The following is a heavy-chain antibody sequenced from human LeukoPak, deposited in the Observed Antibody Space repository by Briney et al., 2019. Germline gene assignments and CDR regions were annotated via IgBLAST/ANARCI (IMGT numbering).Heavy chain of an antibody. J-gene: IGHJ4*02. V-gene: IGHV4-31*03. Sequence: SETLSLTCTVSGGSISSGGYYWSWIRQPPGKGLEWIGHIYYSGSTYYNPSLKSRVTISVDTSKNQFSLILGSVTAADTAVYFCAREAKPAGTFDYWGQGTLVTVSS. CDR3: AREAKPAGTFDY. CDR2: IYYSGST. D-gene: IGHD2-2*01. CDR1: GGSISSGGYY.